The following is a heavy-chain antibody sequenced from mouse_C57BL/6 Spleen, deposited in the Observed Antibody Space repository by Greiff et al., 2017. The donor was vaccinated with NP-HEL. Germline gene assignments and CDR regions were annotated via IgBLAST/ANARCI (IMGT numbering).Heavy chain of an antibody. D-gene: IGHD4-1*01. CDR3: ARFGTRHYFDY. CDR2: IDPSDSYT. J-gene: IGHJ2*01. CDR1: GYTFTSYW. V-gene: IGHV1-69*01. Sequence: QVQLQQSGAELVMPGASVKLSCKASGYTFTSYWMHWVKQRPGQGLEWIGEIDPSDSYTNYNQKFKGKSTLTVDKSSSTAYMQLSSLTSEDSAVYYCARFGTRHYFDYWGQGTTLTVSS.